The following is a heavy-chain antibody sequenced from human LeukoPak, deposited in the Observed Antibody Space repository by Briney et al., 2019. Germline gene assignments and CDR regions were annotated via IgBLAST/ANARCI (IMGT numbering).Heavy chain of an antibody. CDR1: GGSLSDHD. V-gene: IGHV4-34*01. D-gene: IGHD6-6*01. CDR2: INHRGAT. Sequence: PSETLSLTCAVFGGSLSDHDWSWIRQPPGKGLEWIGEINHRGATNYNPSLKSRVTLSLDTSKNQVSLKLNSVTAADTAVYYCARHPLSIAGYFDYWARGPWSPSPQ. CDR3: ARHPLSIAGYFDY. J-gene: IGHJ4*02.